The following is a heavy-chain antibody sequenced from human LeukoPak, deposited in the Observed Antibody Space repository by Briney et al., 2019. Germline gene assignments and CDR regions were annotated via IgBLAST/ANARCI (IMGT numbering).Heavy chain of an antibody. J-gene: IGHJ4*02. V-gene: IGHV4-39*07. CDR1: GGSISSSSYY. D-gene: IGHD3-10*01. CDR3: ARLEGSSGGYPYYFDY. CDR2: IHYNGST. Sequence: SETLSLTCTVSGGSISSSSYYWGCIRQPPGKGLEWIGSIHYNGSTCYNPSLESRVIMSVDTFKNQFSLNLTSVTATDTAVYFCARLEGSSGGYPYYFDYWGQGTLVTVSS.